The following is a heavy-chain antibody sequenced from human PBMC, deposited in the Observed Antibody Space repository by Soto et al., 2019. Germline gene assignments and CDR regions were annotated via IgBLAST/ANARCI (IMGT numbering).Heavy chain of an antibody. CDR1: GYTFTNFD. V-gene: IGHV1-8*01. D-gene: IGHD3-10*01. J-gene: IGHJ4*02. Sequence: ASVKVSCKTSGYTFTNFDVNWVRQAAGQGLEWMGWMSPNSENKGCAQKFQGRVTMTRDTSISTAYMELSRLRSDDTAVYYCARAFSGFGELLSDYFDYWGQGTLVTVSS. CDR2: MSPNSENK. CDR3: ARAFSGFGELLSDYFDY.